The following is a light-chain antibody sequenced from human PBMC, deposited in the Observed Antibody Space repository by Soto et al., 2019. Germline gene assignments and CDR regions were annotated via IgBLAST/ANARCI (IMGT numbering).Light chain of an antibody. V-gene: IGLV1-47*01. Sequence: QSVLTQPPSASGTPGQWVTISCSGGGSNIGSNYVYWYRQLPGTAPKLLIYRNNQRPSGVPDRFSGSKSGTSASLAISGLRSEDEADYYCSAWDDSLSGPVFGGGTTVTVL. CDR1: GSNIGSNY. J-gene: IGLJ3*02. CDR3: SAWDDSLSGPV. CDR2: RNN.